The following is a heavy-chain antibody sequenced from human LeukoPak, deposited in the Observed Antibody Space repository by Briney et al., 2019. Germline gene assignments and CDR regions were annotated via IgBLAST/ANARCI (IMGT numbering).Heavy chain of an antibody. V-gene: IGHV3-21*01. CDR3: ARKSSAVAGPFDY. J-gene: IGHJ4*02. Sequence: GGSLRLSCAASGFTFSSYAMNWVRQAPGKGLEWVSSISSTSSYIYYADSVKGRFTISRDNAKNSLYLQMNSLRAEDTAVYYCARKSSAVAGPFDYWGQGTLVAVSS. D-gene: IGHD6-19*01. CDR2: ISSTSSYI. CDR1: GFTFSSYA.